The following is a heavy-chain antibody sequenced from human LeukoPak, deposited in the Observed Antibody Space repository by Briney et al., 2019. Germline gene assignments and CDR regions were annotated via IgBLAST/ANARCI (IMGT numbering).Heavy chain of an antibody. D-gene: IGHD3-9*01. Sequence: GGSLRLSCAASGFSFSNYAMSWVRQAPGKGLEWVSAISGSGGITFHSDSVKGRFTISRDNSKNTLYLQMNSLRAEDTAVYYCAKCILTGYYKGYMDVWGKGTTVTISS. CDR3: AKCILTGYYKGYMDV. CDR2: ISGSGGIT. V-gene: IGHV3-23*01. J-gene: IGHJ6*03. CDR1: GFSFSNYA.